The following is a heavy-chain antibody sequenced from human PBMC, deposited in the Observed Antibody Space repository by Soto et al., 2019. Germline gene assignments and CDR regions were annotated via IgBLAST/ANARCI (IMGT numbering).Heavy chain of an antibody. CDR2: IYHSGST. V-gene: IGHV4-4*02. CDR1: GGSISSSNW. D-gene: IGHD6-13*01. J-gene: IGHJ4*02. Sequence: SETLSLTCAVSGGSISSSNWWSWVRQPPGKGLEWIGEIYHSGSTNYNPSLKSRVTISVDKSKNQFSLKLSSVTAADTAVYYCARGAAAAGTAYYFDYWGQGTLGTVS. CDR3: ARGAAAAGTAYYFDY.